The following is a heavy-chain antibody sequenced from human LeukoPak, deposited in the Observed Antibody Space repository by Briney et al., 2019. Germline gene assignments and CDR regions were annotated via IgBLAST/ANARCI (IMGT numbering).Heavy chain of an antibody. V-gene: IGHV1-18*01. J-gene: IGHJ4*02. CDR2: ISAYNGNT. Sequence: ASVKVSCKASGYTFTSYGISWVRQAPGQGLEWMGWISAYNGNTNYAQKLQGRVTMTRDTSTSTVYMELSSLRSEDTAVYYCAREDGYNARIFDYWGQGTLVTVSS. CDR3: AREDGYNARIFDY. CDR1: GYTFTSYG. D-gene: IGHD5-24*01.